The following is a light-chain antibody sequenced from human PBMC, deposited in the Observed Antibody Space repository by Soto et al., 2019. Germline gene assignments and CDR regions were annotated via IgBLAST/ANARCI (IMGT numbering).Light chain of an antibody. Sequence: QSVLTQPPSVSGAPGQRVSISCTGSSSNIGAGYDVHWYQHLPGTAPKLLIYANNNRPSGVPDRFSGSKSGTSASLAITGLQAEDEADYYCQSYDSSRSALSVFGTGTKLTVL. CDR1: SSNIGAGYD. V-gene: IGLV1-40*01. J-gene: IGLJ1*01. CDR2: ANN. CDR3: QSYDSSRSALSV.